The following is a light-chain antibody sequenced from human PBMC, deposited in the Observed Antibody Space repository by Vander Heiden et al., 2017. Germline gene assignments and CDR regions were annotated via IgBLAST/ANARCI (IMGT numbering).Light chain of an antibody. CDR3: QQYDNLPPLT. CDR2: DSS. V-gene: IGKV1-33*01. J-gene: IGKJ4*01. CDR1: QDISNY. Sequence: DIQMTQSPSSLSASVGARVTITCQASQDISNYLSWYQQKPGKAPKLLIYDSSNLETGVPSRFSRSGSGTDFTFTISSLQPEDIATYYCQQYDNLPPLTFGGGTKVEIK.